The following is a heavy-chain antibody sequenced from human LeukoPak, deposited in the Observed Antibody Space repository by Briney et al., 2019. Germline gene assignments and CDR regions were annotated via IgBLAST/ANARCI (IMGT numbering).Heavy chain of an antibody. J-gene: IGHJ4*02. CDR1: GDSISSYY. CDR3: ARGDGDYVDY. V-gene: IGHV4-4*07. Sequence: SETLSLTCTVSGDSISSYYWTWIRQPAGKGLEWIGRIDSSGSAIYSPSLKSRVTISVDTSKNQFSLKLSSVTAADTAVYYCARGDGDYVDYWGQGTLVTVSS. D-gene: IGHD3-16*01. CDR2: IDSSGSA.